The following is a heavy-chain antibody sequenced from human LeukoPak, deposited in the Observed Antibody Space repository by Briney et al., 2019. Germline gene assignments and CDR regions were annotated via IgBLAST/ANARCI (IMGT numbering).Heavy chain of an antibody. CDR3: ASLLRTYGDMDY. Sequence: GGSLRLSCAASGFTFSSYAMHWVRQAPGKGLEYVSAISSNGGSTHYANSVKGRFTISRDNSKNALYLQMGSLRAEDMAVYYCASLLRTYGDMDYWGQGTLVTVSS. J-gene: IGHJ4*02. CDR1: GFTFSSYA. CDR2: ISSNGGST. D-gene: IGHD4-17*01. V-gene: IGHV3-64*01.